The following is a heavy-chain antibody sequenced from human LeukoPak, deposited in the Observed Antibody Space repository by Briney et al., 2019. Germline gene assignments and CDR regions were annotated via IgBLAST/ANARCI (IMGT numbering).Heavy chain of an antibody. J-gene: IGHJ4*02. CDR1: GGSISSYY. Sequence: PSETLSLTCTVSGGSISSYYWSWIRQPPGKGLEWLGYIYYSGSTNYNPSLKSRVTISVDTSKNQFSLKLSSVTAADTAVYYCARTLWFGELSDDYFDYWGQGTLVTVSS. V-gene: IGHV4-59*01. CDR3: ARTLWFGELSDDYFDY. CDR2: IYYSGST. D-gene: IGHD3-10*01.